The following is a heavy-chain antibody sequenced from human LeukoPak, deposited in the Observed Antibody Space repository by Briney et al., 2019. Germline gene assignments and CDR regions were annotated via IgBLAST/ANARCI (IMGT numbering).Heavy chain of an antibody. Sequence: GASVKVSCKAFGYTFTGYWMHWVRQAPGQGLEWMGGIIPIFGTANYAQKFQGRVTITADKSTSTAYMELSSLRSEDTAVYYCAREKAAAGTLDYWGQGTLVTVSS. J-gene: IGHJ4*02. CDR2: IIPIFGTA. V-gene: IGHV1-69*06. D-gene: IGHD6-13*01. CDR3: AREKAAAGTLDY. CDR1: GYTFTGYW.